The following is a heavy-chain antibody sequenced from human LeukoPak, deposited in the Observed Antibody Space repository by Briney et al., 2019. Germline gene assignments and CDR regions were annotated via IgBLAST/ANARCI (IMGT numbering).Heavy chain of an antibody. D-gene: IGHD6-6*01. CDR3: ARGAKSSSSSFRWFDP. CDR2: INHSGST. Sequence: SETLSLTCAVYGGSFSGYYWSWLRQPPGKGLEWLGEINHSGSTNYNPSLKSRVTISVDTSKNQFSLKLSSVTAADTAVYYCARGAKSSSSSFRWFDPWGQGTLVTVSS. CDR1: GGSFSGYY. V-gene: IGHV4-34*01. J-gene: IGHJ5*02.